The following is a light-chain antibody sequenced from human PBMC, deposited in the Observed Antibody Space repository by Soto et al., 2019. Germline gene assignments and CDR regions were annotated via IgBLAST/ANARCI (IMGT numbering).Light chain of an antibody. CDR2: DAS. Sequence: EIVLTQSPATLSLSPGERATLSCRASQSVSSNLAWYQQKPGQAPRLLIYDASKRATGIPARFSGSGSGTNFTLTISSLEPEDFAVYYCQQRMSWPLTFGGGTKVDIK. J-gene: IGKJ4*01. V-gene: IGKV3-11*01. CDR1: QSVSSN. CDR3: QQRMSWPLT.